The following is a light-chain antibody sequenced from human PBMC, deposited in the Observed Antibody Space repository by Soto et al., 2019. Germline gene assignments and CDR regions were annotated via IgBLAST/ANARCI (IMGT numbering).Light chain of an antibody. V-gene: IGKV3-11*01. CDR3: QRRSNGLS. J-gene: IGKJ3*01. CDR1: QSVSRN. CDR2: DAS. Sequence: EIVLTQSPAILSLSPGERATFSCRASQSVSRNLDWYQHKPGQTPRLPIYDASNRATVIPVRFSGSGSGTDFTLTIISLEHEDLAVYYCQRRSNGLSFGPGTKVDIK.